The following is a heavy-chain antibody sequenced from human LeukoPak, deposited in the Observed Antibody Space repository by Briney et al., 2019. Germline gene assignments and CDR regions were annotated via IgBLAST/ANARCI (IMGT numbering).Heavy chain of an antibody. CDR3: ATEGKTRTWNYYQAKPVY. J-gene: IGHJ4*02. D-gene: IGHD1-7*01. Sequence: ASVKVSCKASGYTFTSYGISWVRQAPGQGLEWMGWISAYNCNTNYAQKLQGRVTMTTDTSTNTAYMELRSLRSDDTAVYYCATEGKTRTWNYYQAKPVYWGQGTLVTVSS. V-gene: IGHV1-18*01. CDR1: GYTFTSYG. CDR2: ISAYNCNT.